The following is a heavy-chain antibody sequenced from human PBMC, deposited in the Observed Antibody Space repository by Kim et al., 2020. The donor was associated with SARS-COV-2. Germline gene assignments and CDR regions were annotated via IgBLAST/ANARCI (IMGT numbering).Heavy chain of an antibody. V-gene: IGHV1-46*01. D-gene: IGHD3-3*01. J-gene: IGHJ6*02. CDR1: GYTFTSYY. Sequence: ASVKVSCKASGYTFTSYYMHWVRQAPGQGLEWMGIINPSGGSTSYAQKFQGRVTMTRDTSTSTVYMELSSLRSEDMAVYYCARDQPYYDFWSGPPGYGMDVWGQGTTVTVSS. CDR3: ARDQPYYDFWSGPPGYGMDV. CDR2: INPSGGST.